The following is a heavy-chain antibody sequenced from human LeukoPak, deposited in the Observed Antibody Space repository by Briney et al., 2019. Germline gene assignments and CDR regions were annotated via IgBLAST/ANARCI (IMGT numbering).Heavy chain of an antibody. CDR2: INDNGDGT. Sequence: GGSLRLSCAASGFTFSSYAMSWVRQAPGKGLKWVSTINDNGDGTYYADSVKGRFTISRDNYKNTLYLQMNSLRAEDTAVYYCAKDRRNIAVAGCDYWGQGTLVTVSS. J-gene: IGHJ4*02. D-gene: IGHD6-19*01. V-gene: IGHV3-23*01. CDR1: GFTFSSYA. CDR3: AKDRRNIAVAGCDY.